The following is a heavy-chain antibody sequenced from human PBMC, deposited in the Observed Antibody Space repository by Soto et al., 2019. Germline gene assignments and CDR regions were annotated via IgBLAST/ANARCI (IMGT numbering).Heavy chain of an antibody. CDR1: GFTFSSYA. J-gene: IGHJ6*02. CDR2: ISGSGGST. CDR3: AKESGYYDFWSGYYPYYYGMDV. D-gene: IGHD3-3*01. Sequence: EVQLLESGGGLVQPGGSLRLSCAASGFTFSSYAMSWVRQAPGKGLEWVSAISGSGGSTYYADSVKGRFTISRDNSKNTLYLQMNSLRAEDTAVYYCAKESGYYDFWSGYYPYYYGMDVWGQGTTVTVS. V-gene: IGHV3-23*01.